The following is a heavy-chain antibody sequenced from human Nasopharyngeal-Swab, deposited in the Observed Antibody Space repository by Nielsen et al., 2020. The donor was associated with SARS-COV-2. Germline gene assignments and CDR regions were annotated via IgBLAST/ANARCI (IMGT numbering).Heavy chain of an antibody. V-gene: IGHV1-46*02. CDR2: NNPGSGGT. CDR1: GYTFNKYY. J-gene: IGHJ6*04. D-gene: IGHD2-2*01. Sequence: ASVKVSCKASGYTFNKYYIHWVRQAPGQGLEWMGMNNPGSGGTTYAQKFQGRVTMTRDTSTSTVYMDLSSLRSEDTAVYYCARRGSCSGSSCDMDVWGKGTTVTVSS. CDR3: ARRGSCSGSSCDMDV.